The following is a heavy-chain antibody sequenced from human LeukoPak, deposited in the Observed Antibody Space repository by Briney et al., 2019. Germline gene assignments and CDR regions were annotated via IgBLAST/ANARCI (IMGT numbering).Heavy chain of an antibody. CDR3: AKDHILRYFDWSPEYYFDY. V-gene: IGHV3-23*01. CDR1: GFTFSSYA. D-gene: IGHD3-9*01. CDR2: ISGSGGST. Sequence: GGSLRLSCAASGFTFSSYAMSWVRQAPGKGLEWVSAISGSGGSTYYADSVKGRFTISRDNSKNTLYLQVNSLRAEDTAVYYCAKDHILRYFDWSPEYYFDYWGQGTLVTVSS. J-gene: IGHJ4*02.